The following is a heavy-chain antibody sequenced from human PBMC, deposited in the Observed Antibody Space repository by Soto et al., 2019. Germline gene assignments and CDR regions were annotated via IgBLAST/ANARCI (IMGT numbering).Heavy chain of an antibody. D-gene: IGHD2-15*01. CDR2: ISGSGGST. Sequence: PGGSLRLSCAASGFTFSSYAMSWVRQAPGKGLEWVSAISGSGGSTYYADSVKGRFTISRDNSKNTLYLQMNSLRAEDTAVYYCAKDERYCSGGSCYPRLYYMDVWGKAATVTVSS. V-gene: IGHV3-23*01. CDR1: GFTFSSYA. CDR3: AKDERYCSGGSCYPRLYYMDV. J-gene: IGHJ6*03.